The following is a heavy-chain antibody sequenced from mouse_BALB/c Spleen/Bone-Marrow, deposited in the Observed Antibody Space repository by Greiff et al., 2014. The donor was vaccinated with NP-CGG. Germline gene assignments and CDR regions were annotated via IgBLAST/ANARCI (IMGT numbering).Heavy chain of an antibody. CDR1: GYSFTGYN. D-gene: IGHD2-14*01. Sequence: EVQLQQSGPELEKPGASVKISCKASGYSFTGYNMNWVEQTNGKSPEWIGNIDPYYGGITYNQKFKDKATLTVDKSSSTAYMQLKSLTAEDSAVYYCARSIEYRPLTYWGQGTLVTVSA. J-gene: IGHJ3*01. V-gene: IGHV1-39*01. CDR2: IDPYYGGI. CDR3: ARSIEYRPLTY.